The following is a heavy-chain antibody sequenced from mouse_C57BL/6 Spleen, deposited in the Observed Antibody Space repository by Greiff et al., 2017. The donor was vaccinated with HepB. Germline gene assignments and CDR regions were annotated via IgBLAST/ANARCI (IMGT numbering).Heavy chain of an antibody. D-gene: IGHD2-3*01. V-gene: IGHV1-55*01. CDR3: ARSYEGSWFAY. J-gene: IGHJ3*01. CDR1: GYTFTSYW. CDR2: IYPGSGST. Sequence: VQLQQPGAELVKPGASVKMSCQASGYTFTSYWITWVKQRPGQGLAWIGDIYPGSGSTNYNEKFKSKATLTVDTSSSTAYMPLSSLASEDSAVYYCARSYEGSWFAYWGEGTLVTVSA.